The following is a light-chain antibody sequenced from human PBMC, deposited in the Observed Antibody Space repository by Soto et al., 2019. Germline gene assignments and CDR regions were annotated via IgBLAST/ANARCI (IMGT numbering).Light chain of an antibody. CDR3: SSYATGGAIL. CDR2: DVS. J-gene: IGLJ3*02. Sequence: QSALPQPASVSGFPGQSISISCTGSSRDIASYNYVSWYQHHPGKAPKLMIYDVSNRPSGISHRFSGSKSGITASLTISGLQAEDEADYYCSSYATGGAILFGRGTKVTVL. V-gene: IGLV2-14*03. CDR1: SRDIASYNY.